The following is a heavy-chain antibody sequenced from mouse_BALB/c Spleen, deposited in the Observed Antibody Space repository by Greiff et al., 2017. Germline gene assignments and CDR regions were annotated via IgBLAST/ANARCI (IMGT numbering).Heavy chain of an antibody. J-gene: IGHJ3*01. CDR1: GFTFNTYA. CDR3: VRPHYYGSSLFAY. V-gene: IGHV10-1*02. CDR2: IRSKSNNYAT. D-gene: IGHD1-1*01. Sequence: DVMLVESGGGLVQPKGSLKLSCAASGFTFNTYAMNWVRQAPGKGLEWVARIRSKSNNYATYYADSVKDRFTISRDDSQSMLYLQMNNLKTEDTAMYYCVRPHYYGSSLFAYWGQGTLVTVSA.